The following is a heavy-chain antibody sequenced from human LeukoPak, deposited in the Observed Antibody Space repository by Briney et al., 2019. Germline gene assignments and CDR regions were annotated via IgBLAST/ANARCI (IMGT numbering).Heavy chain of an antibody. Sequence: PGGSLRLSCAASGFTFSSYWMLWVRHAPGKGLVWVLRVNSDGTDIHYEDSVKGRFTVSRDNAKNTLYLQMNSLRAEETAVYYCARKGNAFDIWGQGTMVTVSS. CDR3: ARKGNAFDI. J-gene: IGHJ3*02. CDR2: VNSDGTDI. D-gene: IGHD3-10*01. V-gene: IGHV3-74*01. CDR1: GFTFSSYW.